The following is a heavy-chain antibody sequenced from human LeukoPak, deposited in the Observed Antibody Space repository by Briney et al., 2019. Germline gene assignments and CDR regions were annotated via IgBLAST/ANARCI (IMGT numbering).Heavy chain of an antibody. CDR3: ARPDRLTTVTLMVI. CDR2: IIPIFGTA. V-gene: IGHV1-69*01. Sequence: SVKVSCKASGGTFSSYAISWVRQAPGQGLEWMGGIIPIFGTANYAQKFQGRVTITADESTSTAYMELSSLRSEGTAVYYCARPDRLTTVTLMVIWGQGTMVTVSS. CDR1: GGTFSSYA. D-gene: IGHD4-17*01. J-gene: IGHJ3*02.